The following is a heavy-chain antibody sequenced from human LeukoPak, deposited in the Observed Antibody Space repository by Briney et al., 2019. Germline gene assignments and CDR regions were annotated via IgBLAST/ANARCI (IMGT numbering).Heavy chain of an antibody. J-gene: IGHJ4*02. Sequence: SETLSLTCTVSGGSISSYYWSWIRQPPGKGLEWIGYIYYSGGTNYNPSLKSRVTISVDTSKNQFSLKLSSVTAADTAVYYCARGGYGWYPDYWGQGTLVTVSS. CDR3: ARGGYGWYPDY. CDR1: GGSISSYY. D-gene: IGHD6-19*01. CDR2: IYYSGGT. V-gene: IGHV4-59*08.